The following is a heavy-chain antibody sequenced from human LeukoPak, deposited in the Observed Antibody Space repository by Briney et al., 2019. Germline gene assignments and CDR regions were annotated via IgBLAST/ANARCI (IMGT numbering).Heavy chain of an antibody. CDR3: AKDPYRASSGLVDY. V-gene: IGHV3-74*01. J-gene: IGHJ4*02. CDR1: GFTFTNYW. D-gene: IGHD5-12*01. CDR2: ISGDGSST. Sequence: GGSLRLSCAASGFTFTNYWMHWVRQAPGKGLVWVSRISGDGSSTLYADSVKGRLTISRDNAKSTLYLQINSLRAEDTAVYYCAKDPYRASSGLVDYWGQGTLVTVSS.